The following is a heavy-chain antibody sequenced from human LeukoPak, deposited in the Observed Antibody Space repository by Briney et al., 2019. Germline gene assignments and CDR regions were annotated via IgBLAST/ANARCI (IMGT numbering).Heavy chain of an antibody. J-gene: IGHJ3*02. V-gene: IGHV3-23*01. CDR3: AKALTRWAFDM. D-gene: IGHD3-16*01. CDR1: GFTFNTYA. Sequence: GGSLRLSCAASGFTFNTYAMSWVRQAPGKGLEWVSSMSLSTSGKTYADSVKGRFTVSTDKAKNTLYLQMDSLRAEDTAMYYCAKALTRWAFDMWGQGTMVNVSS. CDR2: MSLSTSGK.